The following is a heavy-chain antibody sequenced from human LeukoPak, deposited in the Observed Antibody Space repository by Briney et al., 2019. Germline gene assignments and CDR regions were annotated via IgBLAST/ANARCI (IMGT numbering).Heavy chain of an antibody. CDR2: ISGSGGST. CDR1: GFTFSRYW. Sequence: GGSLRLSCAASGFTFSRYWMSWVRQAPGKGLEWVSAISGSGGSTYYADSVKGRFTISRDNSKNTLSLQMNSLRADDTAVYYCAKDRVYYYDSSSYYSDYWGQGTLVTVSS. CDR3: AKDRVYYYDSSSYYSDY. V-gene: IGHV3-23*01. D-gene: IGHD3-22*01. J-gene: IGHJ4*02.